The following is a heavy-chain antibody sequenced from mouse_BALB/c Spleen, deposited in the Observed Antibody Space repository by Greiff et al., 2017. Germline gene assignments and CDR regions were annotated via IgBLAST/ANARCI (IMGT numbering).Heavy chain of an antibody. CDR2: INPSSGYT. J-gene: IGHJ4*01. CDR1: GYTFTSYT. D-gene: IGHD3-3*01. CDR3: ARRGGPRAAMDY. Sequence: VQLVESGAELARPGASVKMSCKASGYTFTSYTMHWVKQRPGQGLEWIGYINPSSGYTNYNQKFKDKATLTADKSSSTAYMQLSSLTSEDSAVYYCARRGGPRAAMDYWGQGTSVTVSS. V-gene: IGHV1-4*01.